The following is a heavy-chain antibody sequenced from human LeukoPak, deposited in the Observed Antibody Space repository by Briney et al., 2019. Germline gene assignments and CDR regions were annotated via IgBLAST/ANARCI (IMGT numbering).Heavy chain of an antibody. CDR2: ISGSSSIK. V-gene: IGHV3-48*01. D-gene: IGHD5/OR15-5a*01. Sequence: PGGSLRLSCAGSGFTFSSYSMTWVRQAPGKGLEWVSYISGSSSIKDYAGSVKGRFTISRDNAKNSVYLQMNSLRAEDTAVYYCAREAGLSRVWFVYWGQGTLVSVSS. J-gene: IGHJ4*02. CDR1: GFTFSSYS. CDR3: AREAGLSRVWFVY.